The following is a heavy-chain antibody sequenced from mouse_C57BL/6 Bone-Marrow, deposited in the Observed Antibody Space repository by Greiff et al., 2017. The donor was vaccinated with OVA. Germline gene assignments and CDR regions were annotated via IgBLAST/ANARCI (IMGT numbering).Heavy chain of an antibody. Sequence: ESGPGILQPSQTLSLTCSFSGFSLSTFGMGVGWIRQPSGKGLEWLAHIWWDDDKYYNPALKSRLTISKDTSKNQVFLKNANVDTADTATNYCARKEKPYGNYGFAYWGQGTLVTVSA. D-gene: IGHD2-1*01. V-gene: IGHV8-8*01. J-gene: IGHJ3*01. CDR2: IWWDDDK. CDR1: GFSLSTFGMG. CDR3: ARKEKPYGNYGFAY.